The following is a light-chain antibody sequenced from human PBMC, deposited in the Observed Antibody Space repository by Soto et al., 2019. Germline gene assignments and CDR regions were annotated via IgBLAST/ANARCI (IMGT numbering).Light chain of an antibody. CDR1: QSISSW. V-gene: IGKV1-5*01. CDR3: QQCNNWPRT. J-gene: IGKJ1*01. CDR2: DAS. Sequence: GDRVTITCRASQSISSWLAWYQQKPGKAPKLLIYDASSLESGVPSRFSGSGSGTEFTLTISSLQSEDFAFYYCQQCNNWPRTFGQGTKVDIK.